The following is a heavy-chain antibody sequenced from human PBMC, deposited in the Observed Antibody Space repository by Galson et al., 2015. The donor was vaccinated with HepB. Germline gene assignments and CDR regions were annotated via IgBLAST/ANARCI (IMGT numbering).Heavy chain of an antibody. J-gene: IGHJ4*02. CDR2: ISYDGSHK. CDR3: AKDPDGGVAVAAPDY. Sequence: SLRLSCAASGFTFSTYGMHWVRQAPGKGLEWVAVISYDGSHKYYGDSVKGRFTISRDNSRNTLYLQMNSLRVEDTAVYYCAKDPDGGVAVAAPDYWGQGTLVTVSS. CDR1: GFTFSTYG. D-gene: IGHD2-15*01. V-gene: IGHV3-30*18.